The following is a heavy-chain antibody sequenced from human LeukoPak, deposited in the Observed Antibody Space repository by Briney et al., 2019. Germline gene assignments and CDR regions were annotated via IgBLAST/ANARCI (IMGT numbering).Heavy chain of an antibody. Sequence: RPSETLSLTCSVSGVSISDYSWSWIRQPAGKGLEFIGRLSSSANTYYSPSLKSRLTFSMDTSNNHFPLNLTSVTAADAAVYYCARDRTAPRQRFFDYWGKGILVTVSS. CDR3: ARDRTAPRQRFFDY. J-gene: IGHJ4*02. D-gene: IGHD2-21*02. CDR2: LSSSANT. V-gene: IGHV4-4*07. CDR1: GVSISDYS.